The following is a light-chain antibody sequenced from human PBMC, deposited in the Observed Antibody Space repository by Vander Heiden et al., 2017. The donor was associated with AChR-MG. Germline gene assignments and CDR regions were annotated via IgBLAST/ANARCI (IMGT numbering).Light chain of an antibody. Sequence: DIQMTPSPSTLSASVGDRVTITCRASQSITNRVAWYQQKPGKAPKLLIFKASSLESGVPSRFSGGGSGTEFTLTIRSLQPDDLATYYCLQYESDRRTFGQGTKVELK. J-gene: IGKJ1*01. CDR2: KAS. CDR3: LQYESDRRT. CDR1: QSITNR. V-gene: IGKV1-5*03.